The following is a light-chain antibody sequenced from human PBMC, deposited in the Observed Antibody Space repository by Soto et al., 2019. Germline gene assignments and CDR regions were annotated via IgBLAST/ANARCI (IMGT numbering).Light chain of an antibody. CDR2: AAS. CDR1: QSISSW. V-gene: IGKV1-12*01. Sequence: DIQMTQSPSSVSASVGDRVTITCRASQSISSWLAWYQQKPGKAPKLLIYAASSSQSGVPSRFSGSGSGTDFTLTISSLQPEDFATYYCQQANSFPITFGQGTRLEIK. CDR3: QQANSFPIT. J-gene: IGKJ5*01.